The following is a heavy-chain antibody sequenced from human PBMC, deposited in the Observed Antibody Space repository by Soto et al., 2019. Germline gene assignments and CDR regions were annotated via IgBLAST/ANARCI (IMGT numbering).Heavy chain of an antibody. D-gene: IGHD2-15*01. CDR1: GYTFTSYA. V-gene: IGHV1-3*01. CDR3: ARDRRQYKVVVAATNWFDP. CDR2: INAGNGNT. J-gene: IGHJ5*02. Sequence: QVQLVQSGAEVKKPGASVKVSCKASGYTFTSYAMHWVRQAPGQRLEWMGWINAGNGNTKYSQKFQGRVTITRDTSASTAYMELSSLRSEDTAVYYCARDRRQYKVVVAATNWFDPWGQGTLVTVSS.